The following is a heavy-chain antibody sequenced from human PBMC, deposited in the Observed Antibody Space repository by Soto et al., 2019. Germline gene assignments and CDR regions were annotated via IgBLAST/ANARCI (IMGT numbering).Heavy chain of an antibody. CDR1: GGTFGSDI. J-gene: IGHJ4*02. CDR2: IIPLLDIT. V-gene: IGHV1-69*04. CDR3: VRDSPIGSTYSGYDGIDY. D-gene: IGHD5-12*01. Sequence: SVEVSCKASGGTFGSDISSWVRQAPGQGLEWMGRIIPLLDITNYAQKFQGRVTITADKSTSTAYMELNSLRSEDTAVYYCVRDSPIGSTYSGYDGIDYWGQGTLVTVSS.